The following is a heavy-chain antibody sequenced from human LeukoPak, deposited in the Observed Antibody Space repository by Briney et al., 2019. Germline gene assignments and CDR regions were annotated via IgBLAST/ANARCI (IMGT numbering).Heavy chain of an antibody. CDR3: ARQGRGYDEPIDY. CDR2: ISGSGGST. CDR1: GFTFSSYA. Sequence: GGSLRLSCAASGFTFSSYAMSWVRQAPGKGLEWVSAISGSGGSTYYADSVKGRFTISRDNSKNTLYLQMNSLRAEDTAVYFCARQGRGYDEPIDYWAQGTLVTVSS. V-gene: IGHV3-23*01. D-gene: IGHD5-12*01. J-gene: IGHJ4*02.